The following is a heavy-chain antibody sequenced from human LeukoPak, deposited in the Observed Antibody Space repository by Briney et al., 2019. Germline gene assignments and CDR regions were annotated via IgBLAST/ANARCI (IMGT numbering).Heavy chain of an antibody. CDR3: ARDIAVTGLYYFDY. J-gene: IGHJ4*02. D-gene: IGHD6-19*01. Sequence: GGSLRLSCAASGFTLSSYRMNWVRQAPGKGPEWVSSISSSSGYIYYADSVKGRFTISRDNAKNSLYLQMNSLRAEDTAVYYCARDIAVTGLYYFDYWGQGTLVTVSS. V-gene: IGHV3-21*01. CDR1: GFTLSSYR. CDR2: ISSSSGYI.